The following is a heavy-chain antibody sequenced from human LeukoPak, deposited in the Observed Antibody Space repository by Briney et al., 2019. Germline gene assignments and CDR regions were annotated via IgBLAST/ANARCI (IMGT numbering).Heavy chain of an antibody. Sequence: ASVKVSCKASGYTFTNYFIQWVRQAPGQGLEWMGIINPISGSTTYAQKLQGRVTMTTDTSTSTAYMELRSLRSDDTAVYYCARYSYGSPVDYWGQGTLVTVSS. CDR3: ARYSYGSPVDY. J-gene: IGHJ4*02. V-gene: IGHV1-46*01. CDR1: GYTFTNYF. D-gene: IGHD5-18*01. CDR2: INPISGST.